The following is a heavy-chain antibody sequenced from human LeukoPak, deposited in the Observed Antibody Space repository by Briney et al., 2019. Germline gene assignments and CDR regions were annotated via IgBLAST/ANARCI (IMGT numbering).Heavy chain of an antibody. V-gene: IGHV4-59*08. Sequence: SETLSLTCTVSGGSISSYYWSWIRQPPGKGLEWIGYIYYSGSTNYNPSLKSRVTISVDTSKNQFSLKLSSVTAADTAVYYCARAPWSSSSRRRNWFGPWGQGTLVTVSS. J-gene: IGHJ5*02. CDR2: IYYSGST. CDR1: GGSISSYY. D-gene: IGHD6-6*01. CDR3: ARAPWSSSSRRRNWFGP.